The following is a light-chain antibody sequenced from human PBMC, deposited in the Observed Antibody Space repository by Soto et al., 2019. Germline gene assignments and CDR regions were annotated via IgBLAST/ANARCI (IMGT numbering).Light chain of an antibody. CDR1: QTISTY. J-gene: IGKJ4*01. CDR3: QQTSTTPQS. CDR2: GAS. V-gene: IGKV1-39*01. Sequence: DIHMTQSPSSLSASVGARVTITCRASQTISTYLHWFQQELGKAPKLLIYGASSLQSEVPSRFSASGSGTEFTLTISSLQPEDVATYYCQQTSTTPQSFGGGTKVEIK.